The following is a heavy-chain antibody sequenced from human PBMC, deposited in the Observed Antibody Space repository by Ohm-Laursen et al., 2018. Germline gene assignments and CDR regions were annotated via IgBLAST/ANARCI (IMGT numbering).Heavy chain of an antibody. V-gene: IGHV3-53*01. CDR1: GFTFSNAW. CDR3: AKYRSSSGVYYYSYGMDV. D-gene: IGHD6-6*01. J-gene: IGHJ6*02. Sequence: SLRLSCAASGFTFSNAWMSWVRQAPGKGLEWVSTIYSGGSTYYADSVKGRFTISRDNSQNTLYLQMNSLRAEDTAVYYCAKYRSSSGVYYYSYGMDVWGQGTTVTVSS. CDR2: IYSGGST.